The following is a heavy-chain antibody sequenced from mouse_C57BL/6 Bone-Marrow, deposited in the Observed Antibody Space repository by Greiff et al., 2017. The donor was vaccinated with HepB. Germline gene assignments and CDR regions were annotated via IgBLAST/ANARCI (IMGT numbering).Heavy chain of an antibody. CDR3: ARLDSSGLYAMDY. Sequence: VKLMESGPGLVAPSQSLSITCTVSGFSLTSYGVHWVRQPPGKGLEWLVVIWSDGSTTYNSALKSRLSISKDNSKSQVFLKMNSLQTDDTAMYYCARLDSSGLYAMDYWGQGTSVTVSS. CDR2: IWSDGST. V-gene: IGHV2-6*03. D-gene: IGHD3-2*02. CDR1: GFSLTSYG. J-gene: IGHJ4*01.